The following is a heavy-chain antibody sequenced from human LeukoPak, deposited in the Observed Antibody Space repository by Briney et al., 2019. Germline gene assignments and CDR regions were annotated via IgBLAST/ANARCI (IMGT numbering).Heavy chain of an antibody. CDR3: ATGITMIRAEYFQH. V-gene: IGHV4-30-2*01. J-gene: IGHJ1*01. D-gene: IGHD3-10*01. Sequence: SETLSLTCAVSGGSISSGGYSWSWIRQPPGKGLEWIGYIYHSGSTYYNPSLKSRVTISVDRSKNQFSLKLSSVTAADTAVYYCATGITMIRAEYFQHWGQGTLVTVSS. CDR1: GGSISSGGYS. CDR2: IYHSGST.